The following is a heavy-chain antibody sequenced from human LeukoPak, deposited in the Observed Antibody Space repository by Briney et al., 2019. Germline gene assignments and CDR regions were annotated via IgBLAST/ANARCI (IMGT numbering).Heavy chain of an antibody. J-gene: IGHJ4*02. V-gene: IGHV3-74*01. CDR3: ARDLYSSSSGFDY. CDR1: GFTFSSYW. Sequence: GVSLRLSCAASGFTFSSYWMHWVRQAPGKGLAWVSRINSDGSSTSYADSVKGRFTISRDNAKNTLYLQMNSLRAEDTAVYYCARDLYSSSSGFDYWGQGTLVTVSS. CDR2: INSDGSST. D-gene: IGHD6-6*01.